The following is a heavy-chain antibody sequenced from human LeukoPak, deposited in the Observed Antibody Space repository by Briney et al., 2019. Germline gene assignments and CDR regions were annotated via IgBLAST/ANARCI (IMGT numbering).Heavy chain of an antibody. CDR1: GGSFSGYY. D-gene: IGHD3-10*01. J-gene: IGHJ5*02. CDR2: ISSSSSYI. Sequence: ETLSLTCAVYGGSFSGYYWSWVRQAPGKGLEWVSSISSSSSYIYYADSVKGRFTISRDNAKNSLYLQMNSLRAEDTAVYYCASTGSACPWGQGTLVTVSS. CDR3: ASTGSACP. V-gene: IGHV3-21*01.